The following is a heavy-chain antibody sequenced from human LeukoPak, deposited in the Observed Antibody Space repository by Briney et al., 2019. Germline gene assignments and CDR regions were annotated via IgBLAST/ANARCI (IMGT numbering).Heavy chain of an antibody. CDR2: ISDSGGRT. D-gene: IGHD3-22*01. J-gene: IGHJ4*02. Sequence: GGSLRLSCAVAGITLSNYGMSWVRQAPGKWLEWVAGISDSGGRTKYADSVKGRFTISGDNSKNTLYLQMNSLRAEDTAVYFCAKRGVVIRVILVGFHKEAYYFDSWGQGALVTVSS. CDR1: GITLSNYG. CDR3: AKRGVVIRVILVGFHKEAYYFDS. V-gene: IGHV3-23*01.